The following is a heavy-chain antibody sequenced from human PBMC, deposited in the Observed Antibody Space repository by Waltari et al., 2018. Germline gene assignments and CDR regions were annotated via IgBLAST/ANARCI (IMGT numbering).Heavy chain of an antibody. V-gene: IGHV1-69*12. CDR2: IIPIFGTA. D-gene: IGHD2-2*01. CDR1: GGTFSSYA. J-gene: IGHJ4*02. CDR3: ARGPTVVPAAIHQVFDY. Sequence: QVQLVQSGAEVKKPGSSVKVSCTASGGTFSSYAISGVRQAPGQGLEWMGGIIPIFGTANYAQKFQGRVTITADESTSTAYMELSSLRSEDTAVYYCARGPTVVPAAIHQVFDYWGQGTLVTVSS.